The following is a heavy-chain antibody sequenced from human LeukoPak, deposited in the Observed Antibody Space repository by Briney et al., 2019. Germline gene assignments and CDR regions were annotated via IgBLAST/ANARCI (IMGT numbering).Heavy chain of an antibody. Sequence: ASVKVSCKASGYTFTSYYMHWVRQTAAQGLEWMGWMDPKSEDRGYAQKFRGRVSMSTNTSISTAYLELSSLRSDDTAVYFCATSGWAAFDSWGQGTLVTVSS. CDR2: MDPKSEDR. CDR3: ATSGWAAFDS. J-gene: IGHJ4*02. D-gene: IGHD1-26*01. CDR1: GYTFTSYY. V-gene: IGHV1-8*02.